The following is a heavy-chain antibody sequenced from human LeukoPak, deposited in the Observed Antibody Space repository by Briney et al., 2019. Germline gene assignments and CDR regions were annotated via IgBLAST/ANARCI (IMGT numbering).Heavy chain of an antibody. J-gene: IGHJ4*02. V-gene: IGHV3-30*18. CDR1: GFSFSNHG. D-gene: IGHD3-22*01. CDR3: AKDRDQSGYYSYFDY. CDR2: ISYDGSNK. Sequence: PGGSLRLSCAAYGFSFSNHGMHWVRQAPGKGLEWMAVISYDGSNKYYADSVKGRFTISRDNSKNTLYLQMNSLRAEDTAVYYCAKDRDQSGYYSYFDYWGQGTLVTVSS.